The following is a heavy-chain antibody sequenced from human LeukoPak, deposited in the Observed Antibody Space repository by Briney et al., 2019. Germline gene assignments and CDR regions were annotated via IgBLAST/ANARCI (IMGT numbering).Heavy chain of an antibody. CDR3: ARGPIEFDP. CDR2: ISYDGSNK. D-gene: IGHD3-22*01. CDR1: GFTFSSYA. Sequence: PGRSLRLSCAASGFTFSSYAMHWVRQAPGKGLEWVAVISYDGSNKYYADSVKGRFTISRDNSKNTLYLQMNSLRAEDTAVYYCARGPIEFDPWGQGTLVTVSS. J-gene: IGHJ5*02. V-gene: IGHV3-30*04.